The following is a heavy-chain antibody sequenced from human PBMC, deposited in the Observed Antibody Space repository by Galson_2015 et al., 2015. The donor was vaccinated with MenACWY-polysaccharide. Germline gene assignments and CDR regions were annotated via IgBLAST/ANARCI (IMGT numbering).Heavy chain of an antibody. CDR3: TLSTAYLHDRSGSFDAFDS. CDR1: GFTFGDYG. J-gene: IGHJ3*02. Sequence: SLRLSCAASGFTFGDYGMIWLRQAPGKGLEWISFIRSKAYGGTPESTASGKGRFTMSRDDSTSIAYLQMNSLNTEDTAVDYCTLSTAYLHDRSGSFDAFDSWGQGTRVHVSS. V-gene: IGHV3-49*01. D-gene: IGHD3-22*01. CDR2: IRSKAYGGTP.